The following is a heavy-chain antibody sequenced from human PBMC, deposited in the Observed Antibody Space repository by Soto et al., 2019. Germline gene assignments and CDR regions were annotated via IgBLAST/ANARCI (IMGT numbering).Heavy chain of an antibody. CDR1: GFTFSGFD. D-gene: IGHD5-18*01. V-gene: IGHV3-13*01. J-gene: IGHJ4*02. CDR2: IGTVGDT. CDR3: VRDGGPRGYSYALDC. Sequence: PGGSLRLSCAASGFTFSGFDMHWVRQATGKGLEWVSTIGTVGDTYYPGSVKGRFTISREDAKNSLYLQMNSLRAEDTAVYYCVRDGGPRGYSYALDCWGQGTLLTVSS.